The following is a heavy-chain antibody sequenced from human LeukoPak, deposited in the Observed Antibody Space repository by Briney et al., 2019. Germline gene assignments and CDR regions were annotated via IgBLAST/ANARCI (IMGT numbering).Heavy chain of an antibody. J-gene: IGHJ4*02. CDR2: IYYSGST. Sequence: PSETLSLTCAVYGGSFSGYYWSWIRQPPGKGLEWIGYIYYSGSTNYNPSLKSRVTISVDTSKNQFSLKLSSVTAADTAVYYCARHRADYGDYFGVVPPLYYFDYWGQGTLVTVSS. V-gene: IGHV4-59*08. CDR1: GGSFSGYY. CDR3: ARHRADYGDYFGVVPPLYYFDY. D-gene: IGHD4-17*01.